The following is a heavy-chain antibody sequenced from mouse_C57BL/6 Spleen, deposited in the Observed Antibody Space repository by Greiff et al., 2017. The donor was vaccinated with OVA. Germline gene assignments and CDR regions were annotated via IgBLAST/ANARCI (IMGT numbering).Heavy chain of an antibody. CDR2: FHPYNDDT. CDR3: ARPDSSYEDFDD. D-gene: IGHD1-1*01. V-gene: IGHV1-47*01. CDR1: GYTFTTYS. J-gene: IGHJ1*03. Sequence: VQLQQSGAELVKPGASVKLSCKASGYTFTTYSIEWMKQNPGQSLEWIGNFHPYNDDTKYNEKFKGKATLTVDKSSSTVYLELSRLTSDDSAVYYCARPDSSYEDFDDWGKGTTVTVSS.